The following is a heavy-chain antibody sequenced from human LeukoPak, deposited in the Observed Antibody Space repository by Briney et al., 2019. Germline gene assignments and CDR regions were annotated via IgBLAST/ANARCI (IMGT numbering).Heavy chain of an antibody. J-gene: IGHJ2*01. D-gene: IGHD3-3*01. V-gene: IGHV3-33*01. CDR3: ARDRSVRYFDL. CDR1: GFTFRNYG. CDR2: IWYDGSNK. Sequence: SGWSLRLCCAASGFTFRNYGMHWVRQAPGKGLEWVAVIWYDGSNKYYADSVKGRFTMSRDNSKNTLFLQMNSLRVDDTAVYYCARDRSVRYFDLWGRGTLVTVSS.